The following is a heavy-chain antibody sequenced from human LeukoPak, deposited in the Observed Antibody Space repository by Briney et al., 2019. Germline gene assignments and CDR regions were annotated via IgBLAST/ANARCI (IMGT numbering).Heavy chain of an antibody. CDR1: GLTFSSYS. J-gene: IGHJ4*02. Sequence: GGALRLSCAASGLTFSSYSMKWVRQAPGRGGEGVACISNSSSYLYYADSVKRRFTISRDSSMNTLYLQMNSLRAEDTVVYYCATDIVVLSVAPGGSDYWGQGTRVTVSS. CDR3: ATDIVVLSVAPGGSDY. CDR2: ISNSSSYL. D-gene: IGHD2-15*01. V-gene: IGHV3-21*01.